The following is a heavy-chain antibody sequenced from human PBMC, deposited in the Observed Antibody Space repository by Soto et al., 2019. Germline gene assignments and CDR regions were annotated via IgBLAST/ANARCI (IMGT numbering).Heavy chain of an antibody. CDR1: GGTFSSYA. J-gene: IGHJ6*02. CDR3: AKDQATPPLYYYYGMDV. V-gene: IGHV1-69*06. CDR2: IIPIFGTA. D-gene: IGHD2-15*01. Sequence: QVQLVQSGAEVKKPGSSVKVSCKASGGTFSSYAISWVRQAPGQGLEWRGGIIPIFGTANYAQKFQGRVTITADKSTSTAYMELSSLRSEDTAVYYCAKDQATPPLYYYYGMDVWGQGTTVTVSS.